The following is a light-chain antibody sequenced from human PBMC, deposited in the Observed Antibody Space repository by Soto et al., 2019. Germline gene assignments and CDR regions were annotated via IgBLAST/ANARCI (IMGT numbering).Light chain of an antibody. J-gene: IGKJ5*01. CDR3: QQANSFPLT. V-gene: IGKV1-12*01. CDR1: QGISNW. CDR2: VAS. Sequence: DIQVTQSLSSLSASVGDRVTITCRASQGISNWLAWYQQKPGKAPKLLIYVASSLQSGVPSRFSGSGSGTDFTLTISRLQPEDFATYYCQQANSFPLTFGQGTRLDIK.